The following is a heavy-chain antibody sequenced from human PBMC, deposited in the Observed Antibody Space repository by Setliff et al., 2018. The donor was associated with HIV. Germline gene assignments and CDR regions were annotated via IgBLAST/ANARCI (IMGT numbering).Heavy chain of an antibody. J-gene: IGHJ4*02. CDR1: GFTFGSYA. V-gene: IGHV3-23*01. CDR3: AKVRWTANYYFDC. D-gene: IGHD1-7*01. Sequence: GGSLRLSCAASGFTFGSYAMSWVRQAPGKGLEWVSSLSADGLTTFYADSVKGRFTISRDNSKDTLYLQMNSLRAEDTALYYCAKVRWTANYYFDCWGQGTLVTVSS. CDR2: LSADGLTT.